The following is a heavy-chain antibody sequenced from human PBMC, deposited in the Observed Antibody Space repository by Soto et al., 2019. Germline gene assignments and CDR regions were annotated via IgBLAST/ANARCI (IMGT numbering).Heavy chain of an antibody. Sequence: ASVKVSCKTSGYTFTTYGISWVRQAPGQGLEWVGWISSYSGKTHYAQKFQGKVTMTTDTSTNTAYLELRSLRSDDTAVYYCARDPYLGDHQYWGQGTLVTVSS. J-gene: IGHJ4*02. D-gene: IGHD3-16*01. V-gene: IGHV1-18*01. CDR2: ISSYSGKT. CDR3: ARDPYLGDHQY. CDR1: GYTFTTYG.